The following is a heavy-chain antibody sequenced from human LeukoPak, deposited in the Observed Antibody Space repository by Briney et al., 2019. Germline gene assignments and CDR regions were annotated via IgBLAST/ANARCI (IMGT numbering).Heavy chain of an antibody. CDR1: GFTFSSYG. Sequence: GGSLKLSCAASGFTFSSYGIHWVRQAPGKGLEWVAIISYDGSNKYYADSVKGRFTISRDNSKNTLYLQMNSLRAEDTAVYYCARSLLYSSSWWGQGTLVTVSS. J-gene: IGHJ4*02. V-gene: IGHV3-30*03. CDR2: ISYDGSNK. D-gene: IGHD6-13*01. CDR3: ARSLLYSSSW.